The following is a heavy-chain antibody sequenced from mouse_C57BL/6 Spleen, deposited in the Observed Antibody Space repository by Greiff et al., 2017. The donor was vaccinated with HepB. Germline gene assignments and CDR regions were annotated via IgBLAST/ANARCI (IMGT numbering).Heavy chain of an antibody. J-gene: IGHJ4*01. CDR2: IWSDGST. D-gene: IGHD1-1*01. CDR3: ARHGRNYADAMDY. CDR1: GFSLTSYG. V-gene: IGHV2-6-1*01. Sequence: VQLQQSGPGLVAPSQSLSITCTVSGFSLTSYGVHWVRQPPGKGLEWLVVIWSDGSTTYNSALKSRLSISKDNSKSQVFLKMNSLQTDDTAMYYCARHGRNYADAMDYWGQGTSVTVSS.